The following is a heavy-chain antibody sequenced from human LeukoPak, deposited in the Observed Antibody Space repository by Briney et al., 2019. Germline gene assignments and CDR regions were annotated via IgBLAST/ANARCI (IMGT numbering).Heavy chain of an antibody. CDR1: GFTFSTYW. Sequence: GGFLRLSCAASGFTFSTYWMSWVRQAPGKGLEWVANIKQDESEKYYVDSVKGRFTISRDNAKNSLYLQMNSLRAEDTAVYYCARDRRDGYNLLDYWGQGTLVTVSS. J-gene: IGHJ4*02. V-gene: IGHV3-7*01. D-gene: IGHD5-24*01. CDR3: ARDRRDGYNLLDY. CDR2: IKQDESEK.